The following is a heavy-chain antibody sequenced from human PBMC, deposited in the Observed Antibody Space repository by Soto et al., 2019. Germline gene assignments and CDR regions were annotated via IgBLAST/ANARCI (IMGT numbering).Heavy chain of an antibody. J-gene: IGHJ6*02. CDR2: ISGSGGST. D-gene: IGHD2-21*02. CDR3: ANTAPNSYYYGMDV. V-gene: IGHV3-23*01. CDR1: GFTFSSYA. Sequence: GGSLRLSCAASGFTFSSYAMSWVRQAPWKGLEWVSAISGSGGSTYYADSVKGRFTISRDNSKNTLYLQMNSLRAEDTAVYYCANTAPNSYYYGMDVWGQGTTVTVSS.